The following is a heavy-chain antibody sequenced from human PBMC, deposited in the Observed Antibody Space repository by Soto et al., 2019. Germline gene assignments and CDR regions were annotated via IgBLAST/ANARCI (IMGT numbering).Heavy chain of an antibody. J-gene: IGHJ6*03. CDR2: INPNSGGT. CDR1: GYTFTGYY. V-gene: IGHV1-2*04. CDR3: SKDFRPNMVRGVIFSYYYYMDV. D-gene: IGHD3-10*01. Sequence: GASVKVSCKASGYTFTGYYMHWVRQAPGQGLEWMGWINPNSGGTNYAQKFQGWVTMTRETFISTGYMGLSRLRSCDTALYFCSKDFRPNMVRGVIFSYYYYMDVWGKGTTVTVSS.